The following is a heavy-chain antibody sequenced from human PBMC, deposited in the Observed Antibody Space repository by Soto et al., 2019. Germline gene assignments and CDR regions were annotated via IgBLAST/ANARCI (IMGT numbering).Heavy chain of an antibody. CDR3: AKDLGVVPAAMWRIGAFDI. CDR2: ISGSGGST. D-gene: IGHD2-2*01. V-gene: IGHV3-23*01. J-gene: IGHJ3*02. CDR1: GFTFISYA. Sequence: GGSLRLSCAASGFTFISYAMSWVRQAPGKGLEWVSAISGSGGSTYYADSVKGRFTISRDNSKNTLYLQMNSLRAEDTAVYYCAKDLGVVPAAMWRIGAFDIWGQGTMVTVSS.